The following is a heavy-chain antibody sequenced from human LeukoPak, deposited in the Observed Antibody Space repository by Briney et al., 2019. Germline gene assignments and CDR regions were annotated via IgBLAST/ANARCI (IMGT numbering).Heavy chain of an antibody. Sequence: GASVKVSCKASGYTFTTYGINWVRQAPGQGLEWMGWISAYNGNTNYAQKFQDRVTMTTDTSTSTAYMELRSLRSDDTAVYYCAGDLIAVRPGWFDPWGQGTLVTVSS. CDR2: ISAYNGNT. D-gene: IGHD6-6*01. J-gene: IGHJ5*02. V-gene: IGHV1-18*01. CDR1: GYTFTTYG. CDR3: AGDLIAVRPGWFDP.